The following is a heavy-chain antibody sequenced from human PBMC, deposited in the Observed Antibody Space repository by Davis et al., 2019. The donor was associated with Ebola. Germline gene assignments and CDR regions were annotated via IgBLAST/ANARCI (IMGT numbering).Heavy chain of an antibody. V-gene: IGHV3-33*01. CDR2: IWYDGSNK. CDR1: GFTFDAFG. D-gene: IGHD6-13*01. Sequence: GESLKISCVASGFTFDAFGMNWVRQAPGKGLEWVAIIWYDGSNKYYADSVKGRFTISRDNSKNTLYLQMNSLRAEDTAVYYCARIAGEGSPDVWGQGTTVTVSS. J-gene: IGHJ6*02. CDR3: ARIAGEGSPDV.